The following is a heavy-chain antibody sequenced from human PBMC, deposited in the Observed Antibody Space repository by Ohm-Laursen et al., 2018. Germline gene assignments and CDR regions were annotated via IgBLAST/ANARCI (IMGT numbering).Heavy chain of an antibody. V-gene: IGHV1-18*04. Sequence: GASVKVSCKASGYTFPTYSIHWVRQAPGQGLEWMGWISAYNGNTNYAQKLQGRVTMTTDTSTSTAYMELRSLRSVDTAVYYCARLMRAVPGYWYFDLWGRGTPVTVSS. CDR1: GYTFPTYS. J-gene: IGHJ2*01. D-gene: IGHD6-19*01. CDR2: ISAYNGNT. CDR3: ARLMRAVPGYWYFDL.